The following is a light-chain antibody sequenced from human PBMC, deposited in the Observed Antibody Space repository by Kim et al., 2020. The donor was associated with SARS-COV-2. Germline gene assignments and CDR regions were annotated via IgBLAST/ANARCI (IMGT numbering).Light chain of an antibody. Sequence: GQSVTISCTGPSSYVGGYEDVSWYQQRPGTAPKVIIYDVSERPSGVPDRFSGSKSGNTASLTISGLQADDEADYYCCSHAGSYTWVFGGGTQLTVL. CDR1: SSYVGGYED. CDR2: DVS. CDR3: CSHAGSYTWV. V-gene: IGLV2-11*01. J-gene: IGLJ3*02.